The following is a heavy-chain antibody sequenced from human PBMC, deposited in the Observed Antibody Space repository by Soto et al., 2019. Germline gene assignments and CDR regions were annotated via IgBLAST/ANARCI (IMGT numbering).Heavy chain of an antibody. CDR2: VYVTGTGT. V-gene: IGHV1-46*01. CDR3: ARPEGYGSGSYYFDS. D-gene: IGHD3-10*01. J-gene: IGHJ4*02. CDR1: GYPFTTYH. Sequence: AASVKVSCKASGYPFTTYHLHWVRQAPGQGLEWMGIVYVTGTGTRSAQKFQGRLTMTRDRSTSTVYMELSSLRSEDTAVYYCARPEGYGSGSYYFDSWGQGTLVTVSS.